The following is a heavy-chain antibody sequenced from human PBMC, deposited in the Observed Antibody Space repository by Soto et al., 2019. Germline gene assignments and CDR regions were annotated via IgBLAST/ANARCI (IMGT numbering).Heavy chain of an antibody. CDR1: GGTFSPYT. D-gene: IGHD3-10*01. V-gene: IGHV1-69*08. Sequence: QVQLVQSGAEVKKPGSSVKVSCKASGGTFSPYTINWVRQAPGQGLEWMGRIIPFHGVTNYAQKFKARVTILADKSTSTAYMELSGLRFEDTAMYYCTRDWEITVSTWSFGGFWGRGTLVTVSS. CDR3: TRDWEITVSTWSFGGF. CDR2: IIPFHGVT. J-gene: IGHJ4*02.